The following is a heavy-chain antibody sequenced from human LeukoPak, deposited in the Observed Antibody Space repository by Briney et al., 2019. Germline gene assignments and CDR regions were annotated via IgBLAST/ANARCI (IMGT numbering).Heavy chain of an antibody. CDR2: INHSGST. CDR3: ARRMYYDFWSGYYTGFDY. CDR1: GVSFSGYY. V-gene: IGHV4-34*01. J-gene: IGHJ4*02. Sequence: SETLSLTCAVYGVSFSGYYWSWIRQPPGKGLEWIGEINHSGSTNYNPSLKSRVTISVDTSKNQFPLKLSSVTAADTAVYYCARRMYYDFWSGYYTGFDYWGQGTLVTVSS. D-gene: IGHD3-3*01.